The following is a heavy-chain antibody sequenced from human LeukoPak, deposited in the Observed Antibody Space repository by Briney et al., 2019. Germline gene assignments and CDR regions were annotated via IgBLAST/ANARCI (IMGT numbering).Heavy chain of an antibody. CDR1: GFIFSTYS. CDR2: ISSARSTT. D-gene: IGHD6-19*01. J-gene: IGHJ4*02. V-gene: IGHV3-48*02. CDR3: ARVSTDWSLDY. Sequence: GGSLRLSCAASGFIFSTYSMNWVRQAPGKGLEWLSYISSARSTTYYADSVKGRFTISRDNAKNSLNLQMNSLRDEDTAVYYCARVSTDWSLDYWGQGTLVTVSS.